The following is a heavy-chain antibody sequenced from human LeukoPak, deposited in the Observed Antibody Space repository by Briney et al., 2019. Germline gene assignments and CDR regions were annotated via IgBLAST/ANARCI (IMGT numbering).Heavy chain of an antibody. CDR1: GGPISSSNYY. D-gene: IGHD2/OR15-2a*01. CDR2: IYYSGST. J-gene: IGHJ4*02. Sequence: PSETLSLTCTVSGGPISSSNYYWGWIRQPPGKGLEWIGSIYYSGSTYYNPSLKSRVTISVDTSKNQFSLNLNSVTAADTAVYFCARVEGTAYPFDYWGQGTLVTVSS. V-gene: IGHV4-39*07. CDR3: ARVEGTAYPFDY.